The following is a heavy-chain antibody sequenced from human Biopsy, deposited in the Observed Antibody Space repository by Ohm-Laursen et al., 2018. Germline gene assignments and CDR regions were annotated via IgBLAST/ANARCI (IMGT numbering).Heavy chain of an antibody. J-gene: IGHJ4*02. V-gene: IGHV4-59*08. CDR3: VRGGSGSFPFDY. CDR1: GGSFTGHY. Sequence: GTLSLTCTVSGGSFTGHYWTWIRQPPGKGLEWIGHISHTGYTSYKSSLKSRITISLDTSRKHFSLRLMSLAAADTAVYYCVRGGSGSFPFDYWGPGTLVTVSS. D-gene: IGHD3-10*01. CDR2: ISHTGYT.